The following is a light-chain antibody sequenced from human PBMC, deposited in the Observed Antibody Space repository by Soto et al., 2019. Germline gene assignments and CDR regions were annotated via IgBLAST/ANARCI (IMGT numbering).Light chain of an antibody. CDR2: DAS. CDR3: QQYNSYSWT. Sequence: DIQMTQSPSTLPASVGDRVTITCRASQSISAWLAWYQQKPGKAPKLLIYDASSLESGVPSRFSASGSGTDFTLTTSSLQPDDFATYYCQQYNSYSWTFGQGTKVEI. V-gene: IGKV1-5*01. CDR1: QSISAW. J-gene: IGKJ1*01.